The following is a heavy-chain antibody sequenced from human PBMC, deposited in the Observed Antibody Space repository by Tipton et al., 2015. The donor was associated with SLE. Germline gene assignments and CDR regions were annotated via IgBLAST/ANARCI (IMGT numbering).Heavy chain of an antibody. CDR2: INHSGST. V-gene: IGHV4-34*01. D-gene: IGHD3-10*01. CDR3: ARGRLRGCMDV. CDR1: GGSFSGYY. Sequence: GLVKPSETLSPTCAVYGGSFSGYYWSWIRQPPGKGLEWIGEINHSGSTNYNPSLKSRVTISVDTSKNQFSLKLSSVTAADTAVYYCARGRLRGCMDVWGQGTTVTVSS. J-gene: IGHJ6*02.